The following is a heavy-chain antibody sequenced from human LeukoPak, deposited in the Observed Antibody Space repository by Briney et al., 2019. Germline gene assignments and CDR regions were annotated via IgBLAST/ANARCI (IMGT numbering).Heavy chain of an antibody. J-gene: IGHJ4*02. Sequence: ASVKVSCKASGYTFTSHDINWVRQATGQGLEWMGWMSPNSGDTGYAQKFQGRVTMTRNTSISTAYMELSSLRSEDTAVYYCARRLKRGGWTWGYWGQGTLVTVSS. D-gene: IGHD6-19*01. CDR1: GYTFTSHD. CDR2: MSPNSGDT. V-gene: IGHV1-8*01. CDR3: ARRLKRGGWTWGY.